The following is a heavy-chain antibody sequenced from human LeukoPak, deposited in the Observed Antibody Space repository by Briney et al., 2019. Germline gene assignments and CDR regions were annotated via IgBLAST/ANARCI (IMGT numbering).Heavy chain of an antibody. CDR1: GFTFSSYG. J-gene: IGHJ4*02. CDR3: AKDLYYGDYLGGWDY. Sequence: GGSLRLSCAASGFTFSSYGMHRVRQAPGKGLEWVAFIRYDGSNKYYADSVKGRFTISRDNSKNTLYLQMNSLRAEDTAVYYCAKDLYYGDYLGGWDYWGQGTLVTVSS. CDR2: IRYDGSNK. V-gene: IGHV3-30*02. D-gene: IGHD4-17*01.